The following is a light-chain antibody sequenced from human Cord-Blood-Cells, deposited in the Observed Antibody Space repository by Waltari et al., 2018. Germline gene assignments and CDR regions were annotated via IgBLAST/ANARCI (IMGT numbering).Light chain of an antibody. CDR2: KAS. V-gene: IGKV1-5*03. CDR3: QQYNSYSPWT. J-gene: IGKJ1*01. CDR1: QSISSW. Sequence: DIHMTQSPSTLSASVGDIVTIPCRAIQSISSWLAWYQQKPGKAPKLLIYKASSLESGVPSRFSGSGSGTEFTLTISSLQPDDFATYYCQQYNSYSPWTFGQGTKVEIK.